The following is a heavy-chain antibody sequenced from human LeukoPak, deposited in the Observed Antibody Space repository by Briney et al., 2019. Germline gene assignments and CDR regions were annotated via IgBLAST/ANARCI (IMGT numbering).Heavy chain of an antibody. CDR2: IYTSGST. V-gene: IGHV4-61*02. CDR1: GGSISSGSFY. J-gene: IGHJ3*02. D-gene: IGHD2-15*01. Sequence: SQTLSLTCTVSGGSISSGSFYWSWIRQPAGKGLEWIGRIYTSGSTNYNPSLKSRVTISVDTSKNQFSLKLSSVTAADTAVYYCFMGGFDIRGQGTMVTVSS. CDR3: FMGGFDI.